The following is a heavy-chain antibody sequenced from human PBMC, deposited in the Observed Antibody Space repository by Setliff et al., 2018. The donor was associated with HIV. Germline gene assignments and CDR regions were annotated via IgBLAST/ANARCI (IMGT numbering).Heavy chain of an antibody. J-gene: IGHJ5*02. CDR3: ANLWEMGA. CDR1: GFTVSSNY. Sequence: LRLSCAASGFTVSSNYMNWVRQAPGKGLEWVSIIYSGGTTYYADSVKGRFTISRDNSKNTLYLQMSSLRAEDTALYLCANLWEMGAWGQGTLVTVSS. D-gene: IGHD1-26*01. V-gene: IGHV3-53*01. CDR2: IYSGGTT.